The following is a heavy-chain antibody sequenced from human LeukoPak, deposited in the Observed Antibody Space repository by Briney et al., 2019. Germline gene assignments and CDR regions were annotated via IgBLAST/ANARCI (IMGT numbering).Heavy chain of an antibody. V-gene: IGHV4-34*01. CDR3: ARPPGGNDVFDI. CDR2: INHSGST. Sequence: PSETLSLTCAVYGGSFGGYYWSWIRQPPGKGLEWIGEINHSGSTNYNPSLKSRVTISVDTSKNQFSLKLSSVTAADTAVYYCARPPGGNDVFDIGGKGKRVTVFS. J-gene: IGHJ3*02. CDR1: GGSFGGYY. D-gene: IGHD3-16*01.